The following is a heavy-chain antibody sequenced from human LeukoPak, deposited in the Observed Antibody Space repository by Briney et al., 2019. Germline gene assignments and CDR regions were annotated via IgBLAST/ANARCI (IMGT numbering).Heavy chain of an antibody. J-gene: IGHJ4*02. D-gene: IGHD3-10*01. V-gene: IGHV3-7*03. CDR1: GFTFSSYW. CDR3: ARARGTGPGAHFDY. CDR2: IKQDGSEK. Sequence: HPGGTLRLSCAASGFTFSSYWMSWVRQAPGKGLEWVANIKQDGSEKYYVDSVKGRFSISRDNAKNSLYLQMNSLRAEDTAVYYCARARGTGPGAHFDYWGQGTLVIVSS.